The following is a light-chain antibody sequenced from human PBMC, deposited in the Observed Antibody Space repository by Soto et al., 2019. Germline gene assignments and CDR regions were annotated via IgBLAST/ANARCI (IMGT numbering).Light chain of an antibody. CDR3: QNFNGAPYG. CDR2: EAS. CDR1: QAISNF. J-gene: IGKJ2*03. Sequence: DIQMTQSPSSLSASVGDRVTITCRASQAISNFVAWYQQKPGKSPTLLISEASTLQSGVPSRFSGRGSGTDFTLTISSPQPEDFATSFCQNFNGAPYGFGQGTKLAVK. V-gene: IGKV1-27*01.